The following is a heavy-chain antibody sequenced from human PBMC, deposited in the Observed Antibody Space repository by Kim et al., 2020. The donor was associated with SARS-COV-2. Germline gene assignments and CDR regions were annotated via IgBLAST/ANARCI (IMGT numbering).Heavy chain of an antibody. J-gene: IGHJ4*02. CDR1: GGSFSGYY. D-gene: IGHD7-27*01. V-gene: IGHV4-34*01. CDR2: INHSGST. CDR3: ARGRDWGSRLHYFDY. Sequence: SETLSLTCAVYGGSFSGYYWSWLRQPPGKGLEWIGEINHSGSTNYNPSLKSRVTISVDTSKNQFSLKLSSVTAADTAVYYCARGRDWGSRLHYFDYWGQGTLVTVSS.